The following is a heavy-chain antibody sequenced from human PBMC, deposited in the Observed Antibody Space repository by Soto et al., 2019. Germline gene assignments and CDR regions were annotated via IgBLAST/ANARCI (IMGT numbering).Heavy chain of an antibody. CDR1: GFTFDDYA. Sequence: EVQLVESGGGLVQPGRSLRLSCAASGFTFDDYAMHWVRQAPVKGLEWVSIISWNSGRIGYADSVKGRFTISRDNAKNSLYLQMNSLRAEDTALYYCAKDKWELSYYFDHWGQGPLVTVSS. J-gene: IGHJ4*02. D-gene: IGHD1-26*01. CDR3: AKDKWELSYYFDH. V-gene: IGHV3-9*01. CDR2: ISWNSGRI.